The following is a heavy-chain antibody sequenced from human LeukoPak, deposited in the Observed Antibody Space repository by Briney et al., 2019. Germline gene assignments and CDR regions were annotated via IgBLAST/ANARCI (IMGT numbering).Heavy chain of an antibody. CDR2: IYSGGST. Sequence: GGSLRLSCAASGFTVSSNYMSWVRQAPGKGLEWVSVIYSGGSTYYADSVKGRFTISRDNSKNTLYLQMNSLRAEDTAAYYCARAGITMISRRAFDIWGQGTMVTVSS. J-gene: IGHJ3*02. D-gene: IGHD3-22*01. V-gene: IGHV3-66*01. CDR3: ARAGITMISRRAFDI. CDR1: GFTVSSNY.